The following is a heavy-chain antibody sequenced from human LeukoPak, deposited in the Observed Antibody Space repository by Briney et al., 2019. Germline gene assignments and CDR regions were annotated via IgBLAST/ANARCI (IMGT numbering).Heavy chain of an antibody. CDR3: ARGTPSSSGWLYYGMDV. J-gene: IGHJ6*02. CDR1: GFGFSDYD. V-gene: IGHV3-30-3*01. D-gene: IGHD6-19*01. Sequence: PGGSLRLSCAASGFGFSDYDMHWVRQAPGKGLEWVAVISYDGSNKYYADSVKGRFTISRDNSKNTLYLQMNSLRAEDTAVYYCARGTPSSSGWLYYGMDVWGQGTTVTVSS. CDR2: ISYDGSNK.